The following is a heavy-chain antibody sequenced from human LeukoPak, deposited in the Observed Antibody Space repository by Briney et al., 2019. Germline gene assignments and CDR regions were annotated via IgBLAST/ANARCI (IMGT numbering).Heavy chain of an antibody. CDR3: ARGTYYYGRFDY. D-gene: IGHD3-10*01. CDR1: GGSISSSSCY. CDR2: IYYSGST. V-gene: IGHV4-39*07. Sequence: SETLSLTCTVSGGSISSSSCYWGWIRQPPGKGLEWIGSIYYSGSTNYNPSLKSRVTISVDTSKNQFSLKLSSVTAADTAVYYCARGTYYYGRFDYWGQGTLVTVSS. J-gene: IGHJ4*02.